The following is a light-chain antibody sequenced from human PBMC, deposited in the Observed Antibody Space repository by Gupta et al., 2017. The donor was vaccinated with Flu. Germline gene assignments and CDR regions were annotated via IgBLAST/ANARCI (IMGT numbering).Light chain of an antibody. J-gene: IGKJ1*01. Sequence: DMQTTHSPSSLSASVGDRVTITCRASQSISSYLNWYQQKPGKAPKLLIYAASSLQSGVPSRFSGSGSGTDFTLTISSLQPEDFATYYCQQGDSTPRTFGQGTKVEIK. V-gene: IGKV1-39*01. CDR2: AAS. CDR3: QQGDSTPRT. CDR1: QSISSY.